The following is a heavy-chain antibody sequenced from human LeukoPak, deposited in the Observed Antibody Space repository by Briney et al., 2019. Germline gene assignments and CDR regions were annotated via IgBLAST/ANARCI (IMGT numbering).Heavy chain of an antibody. V-gene: IGHV3-7*01. CDR3: ARGSPVPAAMFDDWFDP. CDR2: IKQDGSEK. CDR1: GFTFSSYW. J-gene: IGHJ5*02. Sequence: SGGSLRLSCAASGFTFSSYWMSWVRQAPGKGLEWVANIKQDGSEKYYVDSVKGRFTISRDNAKNSLYLQMNSLRAEDTAVYYCARGSPVPAAMFDDWFDPWGQGTLVTVSS. D-gene: IGHD2-2*01.